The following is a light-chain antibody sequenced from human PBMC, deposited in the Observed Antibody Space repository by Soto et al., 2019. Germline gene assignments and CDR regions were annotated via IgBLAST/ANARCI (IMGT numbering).Light chain of an antibody. J-gene: IGLJ2*01. Sequence: QSVLTQPPSVSAAPGQKVTISCSGSNSNIGNNYVSWYQQLPGTAPKLLIYGNSNRPSGVPDRFSGSKSGTSASLAITGLQAEDEADYYCQSYDSSLSASGVVFGGGTKLTVL. CDR3: QSYDSSLSASGVV. CDR2: GNS. CDR1: NSNIGNNY. V-gene: IGLV1-40*01.